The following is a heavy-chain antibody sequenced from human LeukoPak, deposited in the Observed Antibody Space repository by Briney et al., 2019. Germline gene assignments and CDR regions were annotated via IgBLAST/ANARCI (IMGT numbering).Heavy chain of an antibody. V-gene: IGHV3-23*05. CDR3: ARRVGYCSGGSCYRSLDY. CDR2: IDISGSNT. Sequence: GGSLRLSCAASGFTFSSHAMSWVRQAPGKGLEWVSSIDISGSNTYYADSVKGRFTISRDNAKNTLYLQMNSLRAEDTAVYYCARRVGYCSGGSCYRSLDYWGQGTLVTVSS. J-gene: IGHJ4*02. CDR1: GFTFSSHA. D-gene: IGHD2-15*01.